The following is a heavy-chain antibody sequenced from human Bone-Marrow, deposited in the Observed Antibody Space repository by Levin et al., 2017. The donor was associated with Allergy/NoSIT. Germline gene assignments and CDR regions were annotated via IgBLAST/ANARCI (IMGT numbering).Heavy chain of an antibody. CDR3: ARLRGGVQLWES. Sequence: SETLSLTCTVSGGSFSSSFNSWGWIRQPPGKGLEWTGTIHYSGSTYYNPSLTGRVAVSVDTSKTYFSLHLSSVTAADTAVYYCARLRGGVQLWESWGQGSLVIVSS. CDR1: GGSFSSSFNS. J-gene: IGHJ5*02. CDR2: IHYSGST. V-gene: IGHV4-39*02. D-gene: IGHD3-10*01.